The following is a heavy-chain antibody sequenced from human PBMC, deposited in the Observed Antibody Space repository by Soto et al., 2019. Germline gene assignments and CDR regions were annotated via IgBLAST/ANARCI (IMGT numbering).Heavy chain of an antibody. CDR1: GFTFSSYA. J-gene: IGHJ4*02. CDR2: ISGSGGST. V-gene: IGHV3-23*01. Sequence: PGGSLRLSCAASGFTFSSYAMSWVRQAPGKGLEWVSAISGSGGSTYYADSVKGRFTISRDNSKNTLYLQMNSLRAEDTAVYYCAQAKPLYYYDSSGYYFDYWGQGTLVTVSS. CDR3: AQAKPLYYYDSSGYYFDY. D-gene: IGHD3-22*01.